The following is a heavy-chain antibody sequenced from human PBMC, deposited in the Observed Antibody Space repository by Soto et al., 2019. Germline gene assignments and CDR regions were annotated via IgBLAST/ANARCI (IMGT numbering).Heavy chain of an antibody. Sequence: SVKVSCKASGGTFSSYRINWVRQAPGQGLEWVGGTVPIYRTADYAQKFQGRVTITADESARTSYMELRSLKSQDTAVYYCVRDSGAKLSSSWGQGTLVTVS. CDR2: TVPIYRTA. D-gene: IGHD6-13*01. J-gene: IGHJ4*02. CDR3: VRDSGAKLSSS. V-gene: IGHV1-69*13. CDR1: GGTFSSYR.